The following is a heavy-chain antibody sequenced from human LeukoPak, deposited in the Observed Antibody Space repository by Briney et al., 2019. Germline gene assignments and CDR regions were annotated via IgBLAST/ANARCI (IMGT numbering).Heavy chain of an antibody. Sequence: GGSLRLSCAASGFTFSSYAMHWVRQAPGKGLEWVSVIYTGNLSYYTDSVKGRFTISRDKSNNTLYLQMNSLRDEDTAVYYCAREGGLTEGGFDYWGQGTLVTVS. D-gene: IGHD1-14*01. CDR2: IYTGNLS. J-gene: IGHJ4*02. CDR1: GFTFSSYA. V-gene: IGHV3-53*01. CDR3: AREGGLTEGGFDY.